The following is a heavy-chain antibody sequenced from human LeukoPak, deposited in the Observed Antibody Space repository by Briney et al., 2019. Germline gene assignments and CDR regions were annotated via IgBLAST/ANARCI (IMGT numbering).Heavy chain of an antibody. CDR2: ISAYNGAT. CDR3: ARASSDSNRKPLDY. CDR1: GYTFTSSG. D-gene: IGHD3-22*01. Sequence: ASVKVSRKTSGYTFTSSGISWVRQAPGQGLEWVAWISAYNGATNSAQDLQGRVTMTTDTSTSTAYMELTSLRSDDTAVYYCARASSDSNRKPLDYWGQGTLVTVSS. V-gene: IGHV1-18*01. J-gene: IGHJ4*02.